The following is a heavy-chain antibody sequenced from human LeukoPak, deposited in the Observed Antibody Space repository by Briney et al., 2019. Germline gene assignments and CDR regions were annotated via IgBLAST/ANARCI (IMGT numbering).Heavy chain of an antibody. CDR1: GFTVSSNY. V-gene: IGHV3-53*01. CDR2: IYSGGST. D-gene: IGHD5-18*01. CDR3: ARGGYSYGSNRDY. J-gene: IGHJ4*02. Sequence: GGSLRLSCAASGFTVSSNYMSCVRQAPGKGLERVSVIYSGGSTYYADSVKGRFTISRDNSKNTLYLQMNSLRAEDTAVYYCARGGYSYGSNRDYWGQGTLVTVSS.